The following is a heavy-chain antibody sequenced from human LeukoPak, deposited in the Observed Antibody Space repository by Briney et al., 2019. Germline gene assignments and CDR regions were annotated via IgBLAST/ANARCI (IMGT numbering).Heavy chain of an antibody. V-gene: IGHV1-69*01. CDR2: IIPIFGTA. J-gene: IGHJ4*02. D-gene: IGHD5-18*01. CDR1: GGTFSSYA. CDR3: ARESSQTAMVFYY. Sequence: SVKVSCKASGGTFSSYAISWVRQAPGQGLEWMGGIIPIFGTANYAQKFQGRVTITADESTSTAYMELSSLRSEDTAVYHCARESSQTAMVFYYWGQGTLVTVSS.